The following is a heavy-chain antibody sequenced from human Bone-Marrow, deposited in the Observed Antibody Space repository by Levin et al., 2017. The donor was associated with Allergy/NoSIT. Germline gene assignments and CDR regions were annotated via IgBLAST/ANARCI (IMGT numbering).Heavy chain of an antibody. D-gene: IGHD1-26*01. V-gene: IGHV4-59*01. CDR2: IYYSGST. CDR1: GGSISSYY. J-gene: IGHJ4*02. CDR3: ARAGGSYYGEPDY. Sequence: SETLSLTCTVSGGSISSYYWSWIRQPPGKGLEWIGYIYYSGSTNYNPSLKSRVTISVDTSKNQFSLKLSSVTAADTAVYYCARAGGSYYGEPDYWGQGTLVTVSS.